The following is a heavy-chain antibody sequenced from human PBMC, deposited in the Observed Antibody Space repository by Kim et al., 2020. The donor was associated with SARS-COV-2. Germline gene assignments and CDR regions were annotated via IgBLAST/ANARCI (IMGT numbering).Heavy chain of an antibody. CDR2: IWSDGSKE. Sequence: GGSLRLSCAASGLPFSASGMHWVRQAPGKGLEWVAMIWSDGSKEYYADSVNGRFTISRDNSKNTVYLQMNSLRAEDTAVYYXARDKGERYSDYWGQGTRVIVS. CDR3: ARDKGERYSDY. J-gene: IGHJ4*02. D-gene: IGHD3-16*01. V-gene: IGHV3-33*01. CDR1: GLPFSASG.